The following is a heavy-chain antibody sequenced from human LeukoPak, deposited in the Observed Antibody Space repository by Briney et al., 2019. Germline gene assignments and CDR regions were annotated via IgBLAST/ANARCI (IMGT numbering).Heavy chain of an antibody. Sequence: ASVKVSCKASGYTFTSYDINWVLQATGQGLEWMGWMNPNSGNTGYAQKFQGRVTMTRNTSISTAYMELSSLRSEDTAVYYCARGPGEGSSWYINWFDPWGQGTLVTVSS. D-gene: IGHD6-13*01. CDR1: GYTFTSYD. CDR3: ARGPGEGSSWYINWFDP. V-gene: IGHV1-8*01. J-gene: IGHJ5*02. CDR2: MNPNSGNT.